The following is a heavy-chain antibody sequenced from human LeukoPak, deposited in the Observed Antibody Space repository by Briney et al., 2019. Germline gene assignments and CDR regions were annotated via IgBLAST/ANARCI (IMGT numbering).Heavy chain of an antibody. CDR3: AVGSGYCSSTSCGEIDY. V-gene: IGHV1-2*02. CDR1: GYTFTGYY. Sequence: ASVKVSCKASGYTFTGYYMHWVRQAPGQGLEWMGWINPNSGGTNYAQKFQGRVTMTRDTSISTAYMELSGLRSDDTAVYYCAVGSGYCSSTSCGEIDYWGQGTLVTVSS. CDR2: INPNSGGT. D-gene: IGHD2-2*01. J-gene: IGHJ4*02.